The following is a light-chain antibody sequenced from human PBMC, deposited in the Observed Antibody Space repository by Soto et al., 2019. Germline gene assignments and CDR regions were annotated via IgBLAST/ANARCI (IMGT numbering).Light chain of an antibody. CDR3: QQYNNWPPSYT. V-gene: IGKV3-15*01. CDR2: GAS. J-gene: IGKJ2*01. Sequence: EIVMQPSPAPLSVSPGESTPLSCRARQSVSSNLGWYQQKPGQAPRLLIYGASTRATGIPARFSGSGSGTEFTLTISSLQSEDFAVYYCQQYNNWPPSYTFGQGTKLEIK. CDR1: QSVSSN.